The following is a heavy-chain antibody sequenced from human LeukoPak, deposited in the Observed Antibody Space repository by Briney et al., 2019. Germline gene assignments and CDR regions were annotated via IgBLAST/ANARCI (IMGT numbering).Heavy chain of an antibody. Sequence: GGPLRLSCAASGLTFSSYSMNWVRQAPGKGLEWVSSISSSSSYIYYADSVKGRFTISRDNAKNSLYLQMNSLRAEDTAVYYCARGRGSSGYYPPIDYWGQGTLVTVSS. CDR3: ARGRGSSGYYPPIDY. V-gene: IGHV3-21*01. CDR1: GLTFSSYS. J-gene: IGHJ4*02. CDR2: ISSSSSYI. D-gene: IGHD3-22*01.